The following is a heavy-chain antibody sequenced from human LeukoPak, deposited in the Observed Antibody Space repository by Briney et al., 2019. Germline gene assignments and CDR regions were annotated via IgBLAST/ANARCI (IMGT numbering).Heavy chain of an antibody. V-gene: IGHV3-20*04. CDR3: ARGAAGQRGFDY. J-gene: IGHJ4*02. D-gene: IGHD6-13*01. CDR1: GFTFDDYG. Sequence: PGGSLRLSCAASGFTFDDYGMTWVRQAPGEGLEWVSGINWNGGSTRYPDSVRGRFTISRDNAKNSLYLQMNSLRAEDTALYYCARGAAGQRGFDYWGQGTLVTVSS. CDR2: INWNGGST.